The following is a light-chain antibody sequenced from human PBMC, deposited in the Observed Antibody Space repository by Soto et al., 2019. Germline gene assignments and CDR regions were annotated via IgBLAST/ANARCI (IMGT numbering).Light chain of an antibody. J-gene: IGKJ1*01. CDR1: QSISSW. CDR2: DAS. CDR3: QQYNSYWT. V-gene: IGKV1-5*01. Sequence: DIQMTQSPSTLSASVGDSVTITCRASQSISSWLAWYQQKPGRAPKLLIYDASSLESGVPSRFSGSGSGTEFTRTISSLQPDDFATYYCQQYNSYWTFGQGTKVDIK.